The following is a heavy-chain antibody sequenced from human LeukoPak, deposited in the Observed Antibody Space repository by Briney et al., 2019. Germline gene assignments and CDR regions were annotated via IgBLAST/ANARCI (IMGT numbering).Heavy chain of an antibody. CDR1: GGSISSSSYY. Sequence: SETLSLTCTVSGGSISSSSYYWGWIRQPPGKGLEWIGSIYYSGSTYYNSSLKSRVTISVDTSKNQFSLKLSSVTAADTAVYYCARVFKGYWGQGTLVTVSS. V-gene: IGHV4-39*01. CDR3: ARVFKGY. J-gene: IGHJ4*02. CDR2: IYYSGST.